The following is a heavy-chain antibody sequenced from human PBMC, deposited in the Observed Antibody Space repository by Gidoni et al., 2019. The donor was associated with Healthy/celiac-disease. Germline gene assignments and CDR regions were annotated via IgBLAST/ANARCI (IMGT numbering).Heavy chain of an antibody. CDR2: ISYDGSNK. Sequence: QVQLVESGGGVVQPGRSLRLSCAASGFTFSSYAMHWVRQAPGKGLEWVAVISYDGSNKYYADSVKGRFTISRDNSKNTLYLQMNSLRAEDTAVYYCARGVVLWFGSVYGMDVWGQGTTVTVSS. CDR1: GFTFSSYA. CDR3: ARGVVLWFGSVYGMDV. J-gene: IGHJ6*02. V-gene: IGHV3-30-3*01. D-gene: IGHD3-10*01.